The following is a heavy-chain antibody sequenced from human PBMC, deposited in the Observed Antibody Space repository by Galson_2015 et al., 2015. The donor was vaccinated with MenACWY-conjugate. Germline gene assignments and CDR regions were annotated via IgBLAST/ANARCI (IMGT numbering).Heavy chain of an antibody. CDR1: GYTFSTYA. CDR2: ISSSGGRP. J-gene: IGHJ4*02. Sequence: SLRLSCAASGYTFSTYAMTWVRQAPGKGLEWVSGISSSGGRPYYADSVKGRFTISRDNSKNTLYLQMNNLRAEDTALYYCAKDIAVDGIWYFDYWGQGTLVTVSS. D-gene: IGHD6-19*01. V-gene: IGHV3-23*01. CDR3: AKDIAVDGIWYFDY.